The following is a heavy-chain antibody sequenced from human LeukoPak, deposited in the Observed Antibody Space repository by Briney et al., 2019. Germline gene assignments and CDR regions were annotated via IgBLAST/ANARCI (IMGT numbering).Heavy chain of an antibody. V-gene: IGHV3-23*01. CDR1: GFTFSSYA. CDR3: SKTSIVGPTAIDY. D-gene: IGHD1-26*01. CDR2: ISGSGGST. Sequence: PGGSLRLSCAASGFTFSSYAMSWVPQAPGKGLEWVSAISGSGGSTYYADSVKGRFTISRDNSKNTLYLQLNSLRAEDTAVYYCSKTSIVGPTAIDYWGQGTLVTVSS. J-gene: IGHJ4*02.